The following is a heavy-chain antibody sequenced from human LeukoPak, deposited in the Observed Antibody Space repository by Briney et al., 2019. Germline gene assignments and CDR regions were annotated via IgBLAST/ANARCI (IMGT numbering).Heavy chain of an antibody. J-gene: IGHJ5*02. Sequence: SETLSLTCTVSGDSISSSSYYWGWIRQPPGKGLEWIGSIYYSGSTYFNPSLKSRVTMSVDTSKNQFSLKLSSVTAADTAVYYCARDLTGRWFDPWGQGTLVTVSS. V-gene: IGHV4-39*07. CDR1: GDSISSSSYY. CDR2: IYYSGST. CDR3: ARDLTGRWFDP.